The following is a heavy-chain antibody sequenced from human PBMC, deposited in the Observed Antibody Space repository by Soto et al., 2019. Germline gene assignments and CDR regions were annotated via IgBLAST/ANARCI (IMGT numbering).Heavy chain of an antibody. CDR1: GFTFSSYA. J-gene: IGHJ6*02. CDR3: AKPTTVTTFHSGMDV. D-gene: IGHD4-4*01. Sequence: EVQLLESGGGLVQPGGSLRLSCAASGFTFSSYAMSWVRQAPGKGLEWVSAISGGGGSTYYADSVKGRFTISRDNSKNTLYLQMNSLRAEDTAVYYCAKPTTVTTFHSGMDVWGQGTTVTVSS. V-gene: IGHV3-23*01. CDR2: ISGGGGST.